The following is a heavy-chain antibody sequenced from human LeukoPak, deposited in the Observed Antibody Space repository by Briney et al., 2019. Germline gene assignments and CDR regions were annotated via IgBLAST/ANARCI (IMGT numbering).Heavy chain of an antibody. V-gene: IGHV4-34*01. J-gene: IGHJ6*02. CDR1: GGSFSGYY. Sequence: SETLSLTCAVYGGSFSGYYWSWIRQPPGKGLEWIGEINHSGSTNYNPSLKSRVTISVDTSKNQSSLKLSSVTAADTAVYYCARGLKDIVVVDYYYYGMDVWGQGTTVTVSS. CDR2: INHSGST. CDR3: ARGLKDIVVVDYYYYGMDV. D-gene: IGHD2-2*01.